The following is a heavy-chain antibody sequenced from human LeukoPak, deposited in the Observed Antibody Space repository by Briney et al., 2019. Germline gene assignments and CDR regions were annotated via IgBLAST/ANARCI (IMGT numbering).Heavy chain of an antibody. Sequence: GGSLRLSCAASGFTFSSYTMNWVRQAPGKGLEWVSPISPSSTYIYYGDSVKGRFTISRDNAKKSVYLQMNSLRAEDTAVYYCAREEGYSGYDFWYWGQGTLVTVSS. V-gene: IGHV3-21*01. CDR1: GFTFSSYT. CDR3: AREEGYSGYDFWY. CDR2: ISPSSTYI. J-gene: IGHJ4*02. D-gene: IGHD5-12*01.